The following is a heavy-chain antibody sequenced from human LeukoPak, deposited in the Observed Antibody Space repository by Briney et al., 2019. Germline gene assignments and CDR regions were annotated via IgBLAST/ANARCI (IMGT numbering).Heavy chain of an antibody. Sequence: GGSLRLSCVGSGFTFSSCAMIWVRQTPGKGLEWVSVISGTGGTTYDAVSVKGRFTISRDNSKNTLYLQMNSLRAEDTAVPSCVKSPLNLGYCSGGSCHYFDYWGQGTLVTVSS. CDR3: VKSPLNLGYCSGGSCHYFDY. V-gene: IGHV3-23*01. CDR2: ISGTGGTT. D-gene: IGHD2-15*01. CDR1: GFTFSSCA. J-gene: IGHJ4*02.